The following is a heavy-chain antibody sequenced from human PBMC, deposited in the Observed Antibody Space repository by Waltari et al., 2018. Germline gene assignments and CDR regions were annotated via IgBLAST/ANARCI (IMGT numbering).Heavy chain of an antibody. D-gene: IGHD3-3*01. Sequence: QVQLQESGPGLVKPSGTLSLTCAVSGGSIRRSNWWSWVRQPPGQGLEWIGEIYHSGSTNYNPSLKSRVTISVDKSKNQFSLKLSSVTAADTAVYYCASRYYDFWSGYYNYYYYGMDVWGQGTTVTVSS. J-gene: IGHJ6*02. CDR1: GGSIRRSNW. V-gene: IGHV4-4*02. CDR2: IYHSGST. CDR3: ASRYYDFWSGYYNYYYYGMDV.